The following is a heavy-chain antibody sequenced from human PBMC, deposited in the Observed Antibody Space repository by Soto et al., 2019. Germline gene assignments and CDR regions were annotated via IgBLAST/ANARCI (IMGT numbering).Heavy chain of an antibody. CDR1: GGSFSGYY. CDR3: AIQAGSYTSSGYGAKPPTRFDT. CDR2: INHSGRT. Sequence: SQTLSLTCAVYGGSFSGYYWSWIRQPPGKGLEWIGEINHSGRTNYNPSLKSRLTLSVDTSKKQFSLTLSSVTAADTAVYYCAIQAGSYTSSGYGAKPPTRFDTWGQGILVTIPS. J-gene: IGHJ5*02. V-gene: IGHV4-34*01. D-gene: IGHD6-13*01.